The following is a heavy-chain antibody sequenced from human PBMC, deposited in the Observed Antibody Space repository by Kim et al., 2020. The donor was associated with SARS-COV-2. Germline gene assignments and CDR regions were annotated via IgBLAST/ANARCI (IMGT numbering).Heavy chain of an antibody. J-gene: IGHJ3*02. V-gene: IGHV1-46*01. CDR1: GYTFTSYY. CDR3: ARDGYRHYDFWSGSPNDAFDI. Sequence: ASVKVSCKASGYTFTSYYMHWVRQAPGQGLEWMGIINPSGGSTSYAQKFQGRVTMTRDTSTSTVYMELSSLRSEDTAVYYCARDGYRHYDFWSGSPNDAFDIWGQGTMVTVSS. D-gene: IGHD3-3*01. CDR2: INPSGGST.